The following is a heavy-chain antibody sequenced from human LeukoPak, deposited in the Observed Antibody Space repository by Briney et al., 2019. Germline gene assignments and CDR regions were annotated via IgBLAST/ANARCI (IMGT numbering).Heavy chain of an antibody. V-gene: IGHV4-31*03. CDR2: LYYTGTT. J-gene: IGHJ6*02. D-gene: IGHD2-21*01. CDR1: GGSISSGGYY. Sequence: SETLSLTCTVSGGSISSGGYYWSWIRQHPGKGLEWIGYLYYTGTTYYNPSLKSRIIISVDTSKTQFSLRLSSVSAADTSIYYCARDLGVRGMDVWGQGTTVTVSS. CDR3: ARDLGVRGMDV.